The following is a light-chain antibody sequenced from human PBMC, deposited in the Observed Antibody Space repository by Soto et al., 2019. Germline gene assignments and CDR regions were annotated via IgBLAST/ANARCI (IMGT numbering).Light chain of an antibody. Sequence: DIQMTQSPSTLSASVGDRVTIACRASQTINSWLAWYQQKPGKAPKVLIYAESTLQSGVPSRFSGSGSGTDFTLTISCLQSEDFAVYFCQYYDSFRTFGQGTKVDI. V-gene: IGKV1-5*01. CDR1: QTINSW. J-gene: IGKJ1*01. CDR3: QYYDSFRT. CDR2: AES.